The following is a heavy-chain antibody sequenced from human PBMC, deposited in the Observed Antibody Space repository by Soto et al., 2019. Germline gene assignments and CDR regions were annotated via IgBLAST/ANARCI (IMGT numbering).Heavy chain of an antibody. J-gene: IGHJ5*02. V-gene: IGHV4-34*01. CDR1: GGSFSGYY. Sequence: QVQLQQWGAGLLKPSETLSLTCAVYGGSFSGYYWSWIRQPPGKGLEWIGEINHSGSTNYNPSLKSRVTISVDTSNNQFSLKLSSVSAADTAVYYCARGLFRYYGSGSRGSWFDPWGQGTLVTVSS. CDR2: INHSGST. D-gene: IGHD3-10*01. CDR3: ARGLFRYYGSGSRGSWFDP.